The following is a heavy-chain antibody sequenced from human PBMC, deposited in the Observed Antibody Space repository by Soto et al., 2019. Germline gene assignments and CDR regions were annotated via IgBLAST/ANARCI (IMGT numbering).Heavy chain of an antibody. J-gene: IGHJ3*02. Sequence: SETLSLTCAVYGGSFSGYYWSWIRQPPGKGLEWIGEINHSGSTNYNPSLKSRVTISVDTSKNQFSLKLSSVTAAGTAVYYCARGPTVWDAFDIWGQGTMVTVSS. CDR3: ARGPTVWDAFDI. D-gene: IGHD3-16*01. V-gene: IGHV4-34*01. CDR2: INHSGST. CDR1: GGSFSGYY.